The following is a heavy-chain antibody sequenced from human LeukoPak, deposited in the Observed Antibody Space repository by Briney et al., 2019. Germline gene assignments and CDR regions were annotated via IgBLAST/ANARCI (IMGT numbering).Heavy chain of an antibody. CDR2: IYHSGST. V-gene: IGHV4-30-2*01. Sequence: SSETLSLTCTVSGVSISDYSWSWIRQPPGKGLEWIGYIYHSGSTYYNPSLKSRVTISVDRSKNQFSLKLSSVTAADTAVYYCARDGSGSYYYFDYWGQGTLVTVSS. CDR1: GVSISDYS. D-gene: IGHD1-26*01. CDR3: ARDGSGSYYYFDY. J-gene: IGHJ4*02.